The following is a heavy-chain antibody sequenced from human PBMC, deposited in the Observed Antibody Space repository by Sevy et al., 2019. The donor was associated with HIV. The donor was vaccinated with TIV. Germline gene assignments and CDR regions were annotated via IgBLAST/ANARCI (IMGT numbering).Heavy chain of an antibody. J-gene: IGHJ4*02. CDR3: TTKGDFWSGYQYFDY. V-gene: IGHV3-15*01. D-gene: IGHD3-3*01. CDR1: GFSFSRYA. Sequence: GGSLRLSCAASGFSFSRYAMKWVRQAPGKGLEWVGRIKGKTDGGTTDYSTPVKGRFTISRDDSKNTLYLQMNSLKTEDTALYYCTTKGDFWSGYQYFDYWGQGTLVTVSS. CDR2: IKGKTDGGTT.